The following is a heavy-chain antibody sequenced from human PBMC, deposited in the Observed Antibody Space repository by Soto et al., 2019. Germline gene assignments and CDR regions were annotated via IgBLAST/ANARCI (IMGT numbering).Heavy chain of an antibody. J-gene: IGHJ4*02. CDR3: SKDFGYDDILDGFDY. V-gene: IGHV3-7*01. D-gene: IGHD3-9*01. CDR1: GFTFSSYW. CDR2: IRQDGSEK. Sequence: PGGSLRLSCAASGFTFSSYWMSWVRQAPGKGLEWVANIRQDGSEKYYVDSVKGRFTISRDNAKNSLYLQMNSLRAEDTAVYYCSKDFGYDDILDGFDYWGQGTLVTVSS.